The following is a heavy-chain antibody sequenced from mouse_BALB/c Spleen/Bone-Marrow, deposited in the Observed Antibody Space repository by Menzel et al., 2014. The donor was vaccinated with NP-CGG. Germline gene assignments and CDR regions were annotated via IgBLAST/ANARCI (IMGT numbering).Heavy chain of an antibody. J-gene: IGHJ2*01. CDR2: IDPENGNT. CDR1: AFNIKDYY. CDR3: ARGPY. V-gene: IGHV14-1*02. Sequence: VQLQQSGAELVRPGALVKLSCKASAFNIKDYYMHWVKQRPEQGLEWIGWIDPENGNTIYDPKFQGKASITADTSSNTAYLQLSSLTSEDTAVYYCARGPYWGQGTTLTVSS.